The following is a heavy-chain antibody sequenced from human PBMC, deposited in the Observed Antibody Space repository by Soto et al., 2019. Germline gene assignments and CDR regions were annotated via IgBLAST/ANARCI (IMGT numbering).Heavy chain of an antibody. CDR1: GDTFTGYY. CDR2: INPDNGDT. J-gene: IGHJ4*02. D-gene: IGHD5-12*01. CDR3: ARHSGYDYVFDY. V-gene: IGHV1-2*02. Sequence: GXSVKVSCKASGDTFTGYYIHLVRQAPGQGLEWVGWINPDNGDTNYAQKFQGRVSMTRDTSTSTAYMGLSSLRFDDTAVYYCARHSGYDYVFDYWGQGTLVTVSS.